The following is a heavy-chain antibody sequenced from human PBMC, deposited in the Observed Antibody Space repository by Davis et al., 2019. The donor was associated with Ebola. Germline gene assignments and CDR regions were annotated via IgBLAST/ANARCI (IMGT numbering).Heavy chain of an antibody. Sequence: HTGGSLRLSCAASGFTFSSYWMHWVRHAPGKGLVWVSRINSDGSSTSYADSVKGRFTISRDNAKNTLYLQMNSLRAEDTAVYYCARERQLWGYYYYVMDVWGQGTTVTVSS. J-gene: IGHJ6*02. CDR3: ARERQLWGYYYYVMDV. V-gene: IGHV3-74*01. CDR2: INSDGSST. D-gene: IGHD6-6*01. CDR1: GFTFSSYW.